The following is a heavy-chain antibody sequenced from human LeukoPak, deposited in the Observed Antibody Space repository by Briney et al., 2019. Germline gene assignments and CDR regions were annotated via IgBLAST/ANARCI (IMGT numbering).Heavy chain of an antibody. V-gene: IGHV5-10-1*01. D-gene: IGHD3-10*01. Sequence: GESLKISCKGSGYSFTSYWVTWVRQMPGKGLEWMGKIEPGDSYTNYSPSFQGHITISVDKSISTAYLQWSSLKASDTAMYYCARLSGSGSYYNVLFDYFDYWGQGTLVTVSS. CDR1: GYSFTSYW. CDR2: IEPGDSYT. J-gene: IGHJ4*02. CDR3: ARLSGSGSYYNVLFDYFDY.